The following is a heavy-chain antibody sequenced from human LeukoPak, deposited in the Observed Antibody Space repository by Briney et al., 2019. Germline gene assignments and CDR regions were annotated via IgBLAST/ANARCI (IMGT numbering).Heavy chain of an antibody. D-gene: IGHD2-15*01. CDR2: IYHSGST. CDR1: GGSISSYY. V-gene: IGHV4-59*01. CDR3: AREVRYDWFDP. J-gene: IGHJ5*02. Sequence: SETLSLTCTVSGGSISSYYWSWIRQPPGKGLEWIGYIYHSGSTNYNPSLKSRVTISVDTSKNQFSLKLSSVTAADTAVYYCAREVRYDWFDPWGQGTLVTVSS.